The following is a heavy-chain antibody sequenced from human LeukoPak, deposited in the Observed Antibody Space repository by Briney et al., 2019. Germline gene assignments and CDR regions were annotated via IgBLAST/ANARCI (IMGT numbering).Heavy chain of an antibody. CDR1: GGSFSGYY. CDR3: ARARRAYQLLPNWFDP. D-gene: IGHD2-2*01. Sequence: SETLSLTSAVYGGSFSGYYWSWIRQPPGKGLEWIGEINHSGSTNYNPSLKSRVTISVDTSKNQFSLKLSSVTAADTAVYYCARARRAYQLLPNWFDPWGQGTLVTVSS. CDR2: INHSGST. V-gene: IGHV4-34*01. J-gene: IGHJ5*02.